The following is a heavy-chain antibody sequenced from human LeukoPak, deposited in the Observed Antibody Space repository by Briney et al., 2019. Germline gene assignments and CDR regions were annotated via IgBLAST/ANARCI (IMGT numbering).Heavy chain of an antibody. J-gene: IGHJ4*02. V-gene: IGHV3-48*02. CDR1: GFTFSTYS. Sequence: GGSLRLSRAASGFTFSTYSMTWVRQAPGKGLEWVSYISSTSSTIYYAASVKGRFTISRDNAKNSLYLQMNSLRDEDTAVYYCARSGNYDWWGQGTLVTVSS. D-gene: IGHD1-1*01. CDR2: ISSTSSTI. CDR3: ARSGNYDW.